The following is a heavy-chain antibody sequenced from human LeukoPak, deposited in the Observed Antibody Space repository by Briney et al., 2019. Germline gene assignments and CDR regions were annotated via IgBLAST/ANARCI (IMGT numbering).Heavy chain of an antibody. Sequence: GGSLRLSCAASGFSFSSYTMSWVRQAPGKGLEWVSAISGSGSSTYYADSVKGRFTISRDNSKNTLYLQMNSLRAEDTAVYYCAKADSSSWYVFGTFDYWGQGTLVTVSS. CDR2: ISGSGSST. CDR3: AKADSSSWYVFGTFDY. J-gene: IGHJ4*02. CDR1: GFSFSSYT. D-gene: IGHD6-13*01. V-gene: IGHV3-23*01.